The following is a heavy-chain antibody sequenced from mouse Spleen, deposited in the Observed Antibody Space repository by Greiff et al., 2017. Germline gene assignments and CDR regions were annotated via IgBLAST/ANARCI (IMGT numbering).Heavy chain of an antibody. CDR1: GFTFSSYG. D-gene: IGHD2-3*01. J-gene: IGHJ2*01. CDR3: AREDGMFDY. V-gene: IGHV5-6*01. CDR2: ISSGGSYT. Sequence: EVQGVESGGDLVKPGGSLKLSCAASGFTFSSYGMSWVRQTPDKRLEWVATISSGGSYTYYPDSVKGRFTISRDNAKNTLYLQMSSLKSEDTAMYYCAREDGMFDYWGQGTTLTVSS.